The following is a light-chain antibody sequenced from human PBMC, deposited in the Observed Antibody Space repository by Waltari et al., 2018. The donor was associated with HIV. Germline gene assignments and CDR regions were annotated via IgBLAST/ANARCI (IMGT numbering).Light chain of an antibody. CDR2: GTS. CDR3: QSYKSAPFT. CDR1: QAISNY. J-gene: IGKJ4*01. V-gene: IGKV1-27*01. Sequence: DIPMTPSPSSRSASLGDRVTLTCRASQAISNYLAWYQQKPGKVPKVLIYGTSSLQSGVPSRFTGSGSGTEFTLTISSLQPEDVATYYCQSYKSAPFTFGGGTRVEIK.